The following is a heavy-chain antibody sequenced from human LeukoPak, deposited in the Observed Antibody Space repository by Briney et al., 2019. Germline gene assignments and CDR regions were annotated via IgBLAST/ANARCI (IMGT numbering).Heavy chain of an antibody. Sequence: GGSLRLSCAASGFTFNTYTMNWVRQAPGKGLEWVSSITASSTAIYSADSVKGRFTISRDNAKNSLYLQMNSLRAEDTAVYYCARDPRALRYFDWSLNYYMDVWGKGTTVTVSS. V-gene: IGHV3-21*01. CDR2: ITASSTAI. J-gene: IGHJ6*03. D-gene: IGHD3-9*01. CDR1: GFTFNTYT. CDR3: ARDPRALRYFDWSLNYYMDV.